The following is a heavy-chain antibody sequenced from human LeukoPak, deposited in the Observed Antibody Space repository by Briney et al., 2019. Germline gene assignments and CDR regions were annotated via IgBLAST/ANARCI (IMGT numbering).Heavy chain of an antibody. CDR2: IYYSGST. Sequence: SENLSLTCTVSGGSISSYYWSWIRQPPGKGLEWIGYIYYSGSTNYNPSLKSRVTISVDTSKNQFSLKLSSVTAADTAVYYCARIMTTVAFLFDYWGQGTLVTVSS. J-gene: IGHJ4*02. CDR1: GGSISSYY. CDR3: ARIMTTVAFLFDY. V-gene: IGHV4-59*01. D-gene: IGHD4-17*01.